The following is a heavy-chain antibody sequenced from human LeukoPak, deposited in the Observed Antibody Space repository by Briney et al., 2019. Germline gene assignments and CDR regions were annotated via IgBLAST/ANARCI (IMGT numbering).Heavy chain of an antibody. V-gene: IGHV3-48*03. CDR3: ARSKIGAALLDY. CDR2: ISSGGGAV. J-gene: IGHJ4*02. CDR1: GFTFSTYE. D-gene: IGHD6-6*01. Sequence: GGALLLSCAAPGFTFSTYEMNRGRRAPGEGVEGVASISSGGGAVYYADSVKGRFTISRDNAKNSLYLQMNSLRGEDTAVYSCARSKIGAALLDYWGQGTLVTVSS.